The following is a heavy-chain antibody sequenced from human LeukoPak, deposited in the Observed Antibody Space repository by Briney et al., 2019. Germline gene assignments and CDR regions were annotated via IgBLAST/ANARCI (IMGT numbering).Heavy chain of an antibody. J-gene: IGHJ4*02. CDR3: ARVVISGWYDRGEFDY. Sequence: PSETLSLTCTVSGDSISSDDYYWSWIRQPAGKGLEWIGRFSASGNGNYNPSLKSRLTISLDTSKNQFSLKLTSVTAADTAVYYCARVVISGWYDRGEFDYWGQGTLVTVSS. V-gene: IGHV4-61*02. D-gene: IGHD6-19*01. CDR2: FSASGNG. CDR1: GDSISSDDYY.